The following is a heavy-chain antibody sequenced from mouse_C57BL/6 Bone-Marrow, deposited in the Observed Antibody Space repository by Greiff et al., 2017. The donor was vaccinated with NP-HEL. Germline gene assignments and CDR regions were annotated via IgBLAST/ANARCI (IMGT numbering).Heavy chain of an antibody. CDR2: IDPEDGAT. J-gene: IGHJ1*01. Sequence: EVQLQQSGAELVRPGASVKLSCTASGFTFTDYYMHWVKQRPEQGLEWIGRIDPEDGATEYAPKFQGKATLTADTSSNTAYLQLSSLTSEDTTVYYCTAYDSGSVRRYFDVGGWGTAITVTS. D-gene: IGHD1-3*01. V-gene: IGHV14-1*01. CDR3: TAYDSGSVRRYFDV. CDR1: GFTFTDYY.